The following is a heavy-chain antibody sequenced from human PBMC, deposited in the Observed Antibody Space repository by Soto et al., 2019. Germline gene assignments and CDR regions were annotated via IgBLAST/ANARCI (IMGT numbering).Heavy chain of an antibody. D-gene: IGHD1-1*01. Sequence: ASVKVSCKVSGYTLTELSMHWVRQAPGKGLEWMGGFDPEDGETIYAQKFQGRVTMTEDTSTDTAYMELSSLSSEDTAVYYCATEPQPGGERRVSFWGQGTLVTVSS. CDR1: GYTLTELS. V-gene: IGHV1-24*01. CDR2: FDPEDGET. CDR3: ATEPQPGGERRVSF. J-gene: IGHJ4*02.